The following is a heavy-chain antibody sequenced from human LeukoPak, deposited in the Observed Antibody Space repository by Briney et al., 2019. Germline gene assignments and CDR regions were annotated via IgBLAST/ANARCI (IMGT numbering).Heavy chain of an antibody. CDR1: GFTFSRFT. J-gene: IGHJ4*02. V-gene: IGHV3-21*01. CDR2: ITSSSSYI. CDR3: ARERGHSSGCDY. Sequence: PGGSLRLSCAASGFTFSRFTMNWVRQAPGKGLEWVSSITSSSSYIYYADSVKGRFTISRDNAKNSLYLQMNSLRAEDTAVYYCARERGHSSGCDYWGQGTLVTVSS. D-gene: IGHD6-19*01.